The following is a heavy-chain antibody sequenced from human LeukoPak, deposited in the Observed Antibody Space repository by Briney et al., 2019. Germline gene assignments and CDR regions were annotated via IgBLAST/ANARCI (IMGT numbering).Heavy chain of an antibody. V-gene: IGHV3-30*02. Sequence: GGSLRLSCAASGFTFSDYAMYWVRQAPGKGLEWVAFIRYDGSNKYYADSVKGRFTISRDNSKNTLYLQMNSLRAEDTAVYYCAKDRSPINSAPVDYWGQGTLVTVSS. CDR2: IRYDGSNK. CDR3: AKDRSPINSAPVDY. CDR1: GFTFSDYA. D-gene: IGHD2-21*01. J-gene: IGHJ4*02.